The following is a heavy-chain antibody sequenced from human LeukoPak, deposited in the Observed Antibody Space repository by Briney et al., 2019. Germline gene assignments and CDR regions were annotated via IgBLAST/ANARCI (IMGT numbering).Heavy chain of an antibody. Sequence: SVRVSCGASGGIFSSCAIRWVRQPPGQGLEWMGGIIPIFGTANYAQKFQGRVTATADESTSTAYRAQRSVRCGDSPVYYCARGGRFGEEYYYGMDVWGKGTTVTVSS. D-gene: IGHD3-10*01. J-gene: IGHJ6*04. CDR1: GGIFSSCA. CDR3: ARGGRFGEEYYYGMDV. CDR2: IIPIFGTA. V-gene: IGHV1-69*13.